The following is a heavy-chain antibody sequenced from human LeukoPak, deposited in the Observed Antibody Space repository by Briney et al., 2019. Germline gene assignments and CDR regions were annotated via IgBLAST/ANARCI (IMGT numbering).Heavy chain of an antibody. J-gene: IGHJ4*02. V-gene: IGHV4-39*07. CDR3: ARGTVSEFDY. CDR2: IYYSGST. D-gene: IGHD4-11*01. CDR1: GGSISSSSYY. Sequence: SETLSLTCTVSGGSISSSSYYSGWIRQPPGKGLEWSGSIYYSGSTYYNPSLKSRVTISVDTSKNQFSLKLSSVTAADTAVYYCARGTVSEFDYWGQGTLVTVSS.